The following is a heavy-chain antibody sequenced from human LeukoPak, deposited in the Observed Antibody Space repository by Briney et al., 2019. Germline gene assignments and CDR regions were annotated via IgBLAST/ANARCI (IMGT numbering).Heavy chain of an antibody. Sequence: GGSLRLSCVGSGFTFSTYAMNWARQAPGKGLEWASAISSGGTTYYADSVKGRFSISRDNSKNTVYLQMSSLRAEDTAVYYCATRQTTVDYYDCWGQGTLVTVSS. CDR2: ISSGGTT. CDR1: GFTFSTYA. V-gene: IGHV3-23*01. D-gene: IGHD4-23*01. CDR3: ATRQTTVDYYDC. J-gene: IGHJ4*02.